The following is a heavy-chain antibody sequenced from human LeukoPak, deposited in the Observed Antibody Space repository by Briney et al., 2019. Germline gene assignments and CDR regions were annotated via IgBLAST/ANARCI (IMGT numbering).Heavy chain of an antibody. CDR2: ISYDGSNE. CDR3: ARDKGTSYLSFFDY. J-gene: IGHJ4*02. CDR1: GFTFSSYV. Sequence: PGGSLRLSCAASGFTFSSYVMHWVRQAPGKGLGWVAIISYDGSNEYYADSVKGRFTISRDNSKNTLYLQMNSLRAADTAVYYWARDKGTSYLSFFDYWGQGTLVTVSS. V-gene: IGHV3-30*04. D-gene: IGHD6-6*01.